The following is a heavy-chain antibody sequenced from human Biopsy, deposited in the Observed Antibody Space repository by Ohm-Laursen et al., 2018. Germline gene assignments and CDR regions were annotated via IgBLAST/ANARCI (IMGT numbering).Heavy chain of an antibody. CDR2: IYYSVMT. Sequence: SQTLSLTCTVSGDSVTKYYWSWIRQPPGKGLEWIGHIYYSVMTNYNPSLQSRVSISVDTSRNQVSLTLSSVTAADTAAYYCARDSGILNYGNFKYYHYYGMDVWGQGTTVTVSS. CDR3: ARDSGILNYGNFKYYHYYGMDV. CDR1: GDSVTKYY. J-gene: IGHJ6*02. D-gene: IGHD4-11*01. V-gene: IGHV4-59*02.